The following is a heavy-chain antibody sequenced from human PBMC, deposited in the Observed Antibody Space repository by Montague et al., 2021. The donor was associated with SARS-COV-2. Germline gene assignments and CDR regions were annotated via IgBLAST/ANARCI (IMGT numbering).Heavy chain of an antibody. V-gene: IGHV4-39*02. J-gene: IGHJ4*02. CDR2: IFHSGSA. D-gene: IGHD5-18*01. CDR3: ASQYLMELWLRGYYFDS. Sequence: SETLSLTCTVSGAPLTAGTYHWAWIRQPPGQGLEWIGNIFHSGSASYNPSLKSRVTMSVDTSKKHFSLRLSSVTAADTAVYYCASQYLMELWLRGYYFDSWGQGTLVTVSS. CDR1: GAPLTAGTYH.